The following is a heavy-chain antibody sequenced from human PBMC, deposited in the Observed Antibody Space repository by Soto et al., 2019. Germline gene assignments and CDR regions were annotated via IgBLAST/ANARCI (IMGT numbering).Heavy chain of an antibody. CDR1: GYTFTSYG. D-gene: IGHD3-22*01. Sequence: ASVKVSCKASGYTFTSYGISWVRQAPGQRLEWMGWISAYNGNTNYAQKLQGRVTMTTDTSTSTAYMELRSLRSDDTAVYYCARADDSSGYYYYYYGMDVWGQGTTVTVSS. CDR2: ISAYNGNT. V-gene: IGHV1-18*04. CDR3: ARADDSSGYYYYYYGMDV. J-gene: IGHJ6*02.